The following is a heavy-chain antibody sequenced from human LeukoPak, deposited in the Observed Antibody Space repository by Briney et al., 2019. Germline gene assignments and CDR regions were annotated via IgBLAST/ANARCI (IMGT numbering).Heavy chain of an antibody. Sequence: GGSLRLSCAASGFTFSNAWMSWVRQAPGKGLEWVANIKQDGSEKYYVDSVKGRFTISRDNAKNSLYLQMNSLRAEDTAVYYCAKGGNLDSWGQGTLVTVSS. J-gene: IGHJ5*01. CDR2: IKQDGSEK. V-gene: IGHV3-7*01. CDR1: GFTFSNAW. CDR3: AKGGNLDS.